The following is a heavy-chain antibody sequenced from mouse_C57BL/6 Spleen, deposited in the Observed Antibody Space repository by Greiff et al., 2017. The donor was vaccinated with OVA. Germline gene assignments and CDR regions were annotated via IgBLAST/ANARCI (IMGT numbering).Heavy chain of an antibody. V-gene: IGHV5-6*01. Sequence: EVKLQESGGDLVKPGGSLKLSCAASGFTFSSYGMSWVRQTPDKRLEWVATISSGGSYTYYPDSVKGRFTISRDNAKNTLYLQMSSLKSEDTAMYYCARQGDYDYFDYWGQGTTLTVSS. D-gene: IGHD2-4*01. J-gene: IGHJ2*01. CDR3: ARQGDYDYFDY. CDR2: ISSGGSYT. CDR1: GFTFSSYG.